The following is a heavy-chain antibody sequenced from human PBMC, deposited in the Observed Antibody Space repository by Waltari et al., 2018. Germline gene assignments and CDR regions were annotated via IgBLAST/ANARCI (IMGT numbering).Heavy chain of an antibody. CDR2: INNRGLT. CDR1: GDSITTPLYY. Sequence: QVQLQESGPGLVEPSQTLSLTCTVSGDSITTPLYYWGWIRQPAGKGLEWIGRINNRGLTAYKASLKSRVTISVDTSKNQFSLKLSSVTAADTAVYYCARHRCIAARPGPFDYWGQGTLVTVSS. D-gene: IGHD6-6*01. J-gene: IGHJ4*02. V-gene: IGHV4-61*02. CDR3: ARHRCIAARPGPFDY.